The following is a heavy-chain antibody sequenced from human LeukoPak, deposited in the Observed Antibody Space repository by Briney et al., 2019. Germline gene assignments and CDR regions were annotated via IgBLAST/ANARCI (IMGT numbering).Heavy chain of an antibody. V-gene: IGHV3-33*01. CDR2: IWYDGSNK. CDR1: GFTFSSYG. Sequence: GGSLRLSCAASGFTFSSYGMHWVRQAPGKGLEWVAVIWYDGSNKYYADSVKGRFTISRDNSKNTLYLQMNSLRAEDTAVYYCARDLYSSSWETDYWGQGTLVTVSS. D-gene: IGHD6-13*01. CDR3: ARDLYSSSWETDY. J-gene: IGHJ4*02.